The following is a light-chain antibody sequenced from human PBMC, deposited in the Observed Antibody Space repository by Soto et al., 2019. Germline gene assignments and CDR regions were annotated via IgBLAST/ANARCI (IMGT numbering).Light chain of an antibody. CDR3: QQYNSHSRT. Sequence: DIEMTQSPSTLSASVGDRVTITCRASQSISSWVSWYQQKPGQAPKLLIYKASTLQSGVPSRFSGSGSGTEFTLTISSLQPDDFAVYYCQQYNSHSRTFGQGTKLEIK. J-gene: IGKJ2*01. V-gene: IGKV1-5*03. CDR2: KAS. CDR1: QSISSW.